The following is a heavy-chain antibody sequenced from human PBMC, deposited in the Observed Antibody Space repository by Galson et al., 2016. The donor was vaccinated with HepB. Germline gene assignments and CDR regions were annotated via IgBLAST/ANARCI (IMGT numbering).Heavy chain of an antibody. CDR3: ARQYCSGTKCYTDAFDI. V-gene: IGHV3-7*01. CDR1: GFTFNFYW. CDR2: IKEDGSAK. J-gene: IGHJ3*02. Sequence: SLRLSCAASGFTFNFYWMSWVRQASGKGLEWVANIKEDGSAKYYVDSVKGRFTISRDDARNSVYLQMNSLRAEDTAVYYCARQYCSGTKCYTDAFDIWGQGTMVTVSS. D-gene: IGHD2-2*02.